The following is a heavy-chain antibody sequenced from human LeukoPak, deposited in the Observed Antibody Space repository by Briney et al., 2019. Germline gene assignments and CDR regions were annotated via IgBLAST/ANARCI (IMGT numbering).Heavy chain of an antibody. Sequence: SETLSLTCTVSGDSISLYYWSWIRQPPGKGLEWIRYIYYTGSTKSNTSLKSRVTISVDTSKKQFYLNLSSVTAADTAVYYCARAGWFSTTCNFDYWGQGILVTVSS. CDR2: IYYTGST. J-gene: IGHJ4*02. CDR1: GDSISLYY. V-gene: IGHV4-59*01. D-gene: IGHD6-19*01. CDR3: ARAGWFSTTCNFDY.